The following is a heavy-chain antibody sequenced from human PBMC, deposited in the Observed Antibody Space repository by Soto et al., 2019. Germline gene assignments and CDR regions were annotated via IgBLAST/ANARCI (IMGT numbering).Heavy chain of an antibody. J-gene: IGHJ6*02. V-gene: IGHV1-8*01. D-gene: IGHD2-8*02. CDR3: AREQGYWGMDV. CDR1: GYTVTSYD. CDR2: MNPNSGNI. Sequence: QVQLVQSGAEVKKHGASEKVSCKASGYTVTSYDIKWVRQATVQGLEWMGWMNPNSGNIDYAQKFQGRVTMTRNTSISTAYMELSSLRSEDTAVYYCAREQGYWGMDVWGQGTTVTVSS.